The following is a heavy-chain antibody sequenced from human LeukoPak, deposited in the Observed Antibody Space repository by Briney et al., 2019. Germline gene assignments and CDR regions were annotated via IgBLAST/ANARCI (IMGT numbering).Heavy chain of an antibody. CDR2: ISSSGNTI. CDR1: GFTFSDYY. D-gene: IGHD4/OR15-4a*01. Sequence: GGSLRLSCAASGFTFSDYYMNWIRQAPGKGLEWISYISSSGNTIYYADSVKGRFTTSRDNAKNSLYLQMNSLRAEDTAVYYCARGDYGNGNFDYWGQGTLVTVSS. V-gene: IGHV3-11*04. CDR3: ARGDYGNGNFDY. J-gene: IGHJ4*02.